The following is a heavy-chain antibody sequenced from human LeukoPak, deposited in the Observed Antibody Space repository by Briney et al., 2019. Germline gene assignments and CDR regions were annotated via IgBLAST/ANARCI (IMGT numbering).Heavy chain of an antibody. V-gene: IGHV3-11*04. CDR2: ISSSSDTI. CDR1: GFTFSDYY. D-gene: IGHD1-14*01. J-gene: IGHJ6*02. Sequence: GGSLRLSCAASGFTFSDYYMSWIRQAPGKGLEWVSYISSSSDTIYYADSVKGRFTISRDNAKNSLYLQMNSLRAEDTAVYYCASDPHHASRMDVWGQGTTVTVSS. CDR3: ASDPHHASRMDV.